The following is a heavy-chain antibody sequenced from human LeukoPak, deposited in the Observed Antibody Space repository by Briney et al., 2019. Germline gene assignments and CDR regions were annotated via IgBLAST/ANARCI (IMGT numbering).Heavy chain of an antibody. V-gene: IGHV4-59*01. Sequence: PSETLSLTCTVSGGSISSYYWSWIRQPPGKGLEWIGYIYYSGSTNYNPSLKSRVTISVDTSKNQFSLKLSSVTAADTAVYYCARTTTRITTVRGVMEFDYWGQGTLVTVSS. CDR1: GGSISSYY. CDR3: ARTTTRITTVRGVMEFDY. CDR2: IYYSGST. J-gene: IGHJ4*02. D-gene: IGHD3-10*01.